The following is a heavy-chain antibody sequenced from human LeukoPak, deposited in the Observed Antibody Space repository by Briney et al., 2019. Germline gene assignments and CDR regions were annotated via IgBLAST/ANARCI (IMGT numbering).Heavy chain of an antibody. J-gene: IGHJ3*02. CDR1: GFTFDDYA. CDR3: AKDSSSWPDAFDI. V-gene: IGHV3-9*01. CDR2: ISWNSGSI. D-gene: IGHD6-13*01. Sequence: AGGSLRLSCAASGFTFDDYAMHWVRQAPGKGLEWVSGISWNSGSIGYADSVKGRFTISRDNAKNSLYLQVNSLRAEDTALYYCAKDSSSWPDAFDIWGQGTMVTVSS.